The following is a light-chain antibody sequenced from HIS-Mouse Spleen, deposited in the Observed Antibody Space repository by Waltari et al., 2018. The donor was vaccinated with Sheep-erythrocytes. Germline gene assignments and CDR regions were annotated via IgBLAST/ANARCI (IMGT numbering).Light chain of an antibody. CDR3: CSYAGSYNHV. CDR2: DVS. Sequence: QSALPQPPPVAGSPGQSVTIPCPGTSSDVGGFNYASWYQQHPGKAPKLMIYDVSKRPSGVPDRFSGSKSGNTASLTISGLQAEDEADYYCCSYAGSYNHVFATGTKVTVL. J-gene: IGLJ1*01. V-gene: IGLV2-11*01. CDR1: SSDVGGFNY.